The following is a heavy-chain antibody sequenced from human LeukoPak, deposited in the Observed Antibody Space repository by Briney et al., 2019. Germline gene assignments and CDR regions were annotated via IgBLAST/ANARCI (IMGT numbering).Heavy chain of an antibody. Sequence: GGSLRLSCAASGFTFSSYWMNWVRQAPGKGLEWVSSISSSSGYKYYADSMKGRFTVSRDNAKNSLYLQMNSLRVEDTAVYFCAREGLAAAGLDYWGQGTLVTVSS. CDR2: ISSSSGYK. CDR3: AREGLAAAGLDY. V-gene: IGHV3-21*01. J-gene: IGHJ4*02. D-gene: IGHD6-13*01. CDR1: GFTFSSYW.